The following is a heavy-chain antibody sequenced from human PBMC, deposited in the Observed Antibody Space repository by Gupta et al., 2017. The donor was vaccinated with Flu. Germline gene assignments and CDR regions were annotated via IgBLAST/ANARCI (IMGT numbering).Heavy chain of an antibody. D-gene: IGHD4-17*01. Sequence: TAWMSWVRQAPGKGLEWVGRIRSFVDGGTVDYAAPVMGRFTISRDESRLFLRMTGLTAEDTAVYYCATDKTFYGSAPYFDNWGQGTLVTVSS. J-gene: IGHJ4*02. CDR1: TAW. CDR3: ATDKTFYGSAPYFDN. CDR2: IRSFVDGGTV. V-gene: IGHV3-15*01.